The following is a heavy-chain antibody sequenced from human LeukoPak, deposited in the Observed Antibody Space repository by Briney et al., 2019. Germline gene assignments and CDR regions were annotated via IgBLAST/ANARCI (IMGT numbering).Heavy chain of an antibody. CDR1: GFTVSSDY. V-gene: IGHV3-66*01. CDR3: ARAAHWEWDLDGMDV. Sequence: PGGSLRLSCEASGFTVSSDYMSWVRQAPGNGREWVSVIRSGGSTHYADSVKGRFIVSRDNSKNMVYLQRISLRVEDTAVYDCARAAHWEWDLDGMDVWGQGATVGVSS. D-gene: IGHD7-27*01. CDR2: IRSGGST. J-gene: IGHJ6*02.